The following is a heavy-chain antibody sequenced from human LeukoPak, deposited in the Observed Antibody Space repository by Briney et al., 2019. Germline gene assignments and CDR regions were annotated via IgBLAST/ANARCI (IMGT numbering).Heavy chain of an antibody. J-gene: IGHJ3*02. CDR3: ARYYDSSGYRDAFDI. CDR1: GGSISSSNW. CDR2: IYHSGST. Sequence: SETLSLTCAVSGGSISSSNWWSWVRQPPGKGLKWIGEIYHSGSTNYNPSLKSRVTISVDKSKNQFSLKLSSVTAADTAVYYCARYYDSSGYRDAFDIWGQGTMVTVSS. V-gene: IGHV4-4*02. D-gene: IGHD3-22*01.